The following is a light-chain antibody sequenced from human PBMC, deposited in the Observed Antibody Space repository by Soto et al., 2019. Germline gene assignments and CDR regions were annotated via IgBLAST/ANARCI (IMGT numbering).Light chain of an antibody. J-gene: IGLJ2*01. CDR3: SSYTTSSTVI. CDR1: SSDVGDHNY. V-gene: IGLV2-14*03. Sequence: QSALTQPSSVSGSPGQSITISCTGTSSDVGDHNYVSWYQQQPGKAPKLMIYAVSNRPSGVSNRFFGSKSGTTASLTVSGLQAEDEGDYYCSSYTTSSTVIFGGGTKVTVL. CDR2: AVS.